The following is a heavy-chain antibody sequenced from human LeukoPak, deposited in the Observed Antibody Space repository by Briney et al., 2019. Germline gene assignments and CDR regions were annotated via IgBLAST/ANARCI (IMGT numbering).Heavy chain of an antibody. CDR2: IIPIFGTA. CDR1: GGTFSSYA. V-gene: IGHV1-69*01. D-gene: IGHD2-15*01. Sequence: RASVKVSCKASGGTFSSYAISWVRQAPGQGLEWMGGIIPIFGTANYAQKFQGRVTITADESTSTAYMELSSLRSEDTAVYYRARSPYCSGGSCYFAAFDIWGQGTMVTVSS. J-gene: IGHJ3*02. CDR3: ARSPYCSGGSCYFAAFDI.